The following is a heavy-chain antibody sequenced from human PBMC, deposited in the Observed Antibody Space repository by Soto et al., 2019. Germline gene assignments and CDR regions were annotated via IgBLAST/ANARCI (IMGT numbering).Heavy chain of an antibody. CDR3: ARGEGYYDSSGLEYYHGMDV. J-gene: IGHJ6*02. D-gene: IGHD3-22*01. V-gene: IGHV1-69*01. CDR2: FIPIFGTS. CDR1: GGTFRSHA. Sequence: QVQLEQSGAEVKKPGSSVKVSCKASGGTFRSHATAWVRQAPGQGLEWMGDFIPIFGTSNYAQKFQGRISITADESRTTAYMELSTVTDEDTATYYCARGEGYYDSSGLEYYHGMDVWGQGTTLTVSS.